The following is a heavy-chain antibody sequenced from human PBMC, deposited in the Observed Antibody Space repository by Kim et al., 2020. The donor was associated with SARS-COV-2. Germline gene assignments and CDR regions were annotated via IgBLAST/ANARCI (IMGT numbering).Heavy chain of an antibody. D-gene: IGHD5-12*01. CDR3: ARDGVRGYSGYDFPNWFDP. J-gene: IGHJ5*02. V-gene: IGHV3-30*01. Sequence: GRFTISRDNSKNTLYLQMNSLRAEDTAVYYCARDGVRGYSGYDFPNWFDPWGQGTLVTVSS.